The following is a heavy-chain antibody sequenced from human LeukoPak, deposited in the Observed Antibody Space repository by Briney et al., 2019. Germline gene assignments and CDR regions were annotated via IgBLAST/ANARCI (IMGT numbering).Heavy chain of an antibody. CDR2: IIPILGIA. J-gene: IGHJ5*02. CDR1: GRTFSSYA. D-gene: IGHD3-3*01. CDR3: ARDAYDDFWSGNTPDWFDP. V-gene: IGHV1-69*04. Sequence: SVKVSCKAPGRTFSSYAISLVRQAPGQGLEWMGRIIPILGIANYAQKFQGRVTITADKSTSTAYMELSSLRSEDTAVYYCARDAYDDFWSGNTPDWFDPWGQGTLVTVSS.